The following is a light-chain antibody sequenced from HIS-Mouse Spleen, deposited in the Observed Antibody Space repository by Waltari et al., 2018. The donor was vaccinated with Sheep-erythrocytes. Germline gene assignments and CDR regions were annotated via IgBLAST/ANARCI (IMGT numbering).Light chain of an antibody. CDR2: DVS. V-gene: IGLV2-11*01. J-gene: IGLJ1*01. CDR1: SSDVGGYNY. Sequence: QSALTQPRSVSGSPGQSVTISCTGTSSDVGGYNYVPWYQQHQGKAPKLMIYDVSKRPSGVPDRFSGSKSGNTASLTISGLQAEDEADYYCCSYAGSYNYVFGTGTKVTVL. CDR3: CSYAGSYNYV.